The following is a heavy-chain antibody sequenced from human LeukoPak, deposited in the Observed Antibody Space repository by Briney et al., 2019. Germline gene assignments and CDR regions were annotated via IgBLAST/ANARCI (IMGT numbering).Heavy chain of an antibody. Sequence: GESLQISCKGSGYSFTNYWIAWVRHMPEKGLEWVGFIYPGDSDIRYSPSFQGQVTISADKSITTAYLQWSSLRAEDTAVYYCARDRHSSGCLDYWGQGTLVTVSS. V-gene: IGHV5-51*01. CDR3: ARDRHSSGCLDY. J-gene: IGHJ4*02. CDR1: GYSFTNYW. D-gene: IGHD3-22*01. CDR2: IYPGDSDI.